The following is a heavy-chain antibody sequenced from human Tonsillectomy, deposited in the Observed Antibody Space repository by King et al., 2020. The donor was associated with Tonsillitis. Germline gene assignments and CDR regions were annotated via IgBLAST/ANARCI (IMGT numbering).Heavy chain of an antibody. CDR1: GFTFSSYA. D-gene: IGHD6-13*01. CDR2: VSGSGDPT. J-gene: IGHJ4*02. Sequence: VQLLESGGGLVQPGGSLRLSCAASGFTFSSYAMSWVRQAPGKGLEWVSTVSGSGDPTYYADSVKGRFTISRANSKNTLYLQMNSLRAEDTAVYYCVKGGFWYAWDWGQGTLVTVAS. CDR3: VKGGFWYAWD. V-gene: IGHV3-23*01.